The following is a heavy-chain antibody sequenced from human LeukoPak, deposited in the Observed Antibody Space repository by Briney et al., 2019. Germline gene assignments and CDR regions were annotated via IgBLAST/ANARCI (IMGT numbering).Heavy chain of an antibody. V-gene: IGHV3-53*01. CDR1: GFPVSSNY. CDR2: IHSDGTT. J-gene: IGHJ4*02. D-gene: IGHD5-12*01. Sequence: GGSLRLSCAASGFPVSSNYMTWVRQAPQKGLEWVSTIHSDGTTYYVDSVKGRFLISRDISQNTVYLEMNSLRAEDAAVYYCARGGYSGYDSRPAVDYWGQGTLVTVSS. CDR3: ARGGYSGYDSRPAVDY.